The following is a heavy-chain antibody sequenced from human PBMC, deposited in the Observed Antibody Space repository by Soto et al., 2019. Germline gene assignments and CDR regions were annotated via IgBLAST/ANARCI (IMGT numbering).Heavy chain of an antibody. D-gene: IGHD2-21*02. Sequence: QITLKESGPTLVKPTQTLTLTCTFSGFSLSTSGVGVGWIRQPPGKALEWLALIYWNDDKRYSPSLKSRLTITKDTSKNQVVLTMTNMDPVDTATYSCAHKGAYCGGDCYSEGWFDPWGQGTLVTVSS. CDR1: GFSLSTSGVG. V-gene: IGHV2-5*01. CDR3: AHKGAYCGGDCYSEGWFDP. J-gene: IGHJ5*02. CDR2: IYWNDDK.